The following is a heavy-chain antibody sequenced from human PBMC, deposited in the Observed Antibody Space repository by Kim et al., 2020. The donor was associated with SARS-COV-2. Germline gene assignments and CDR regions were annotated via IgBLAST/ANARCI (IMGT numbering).Heavy chain of an antibody. V-gene: IGHV4-59*13. CDR1: GGSISSYY. J-gene: IGHJ4*02. Sequence: SETLSLTCTVSGGSISSYYWSWIRQPPGKGLEWIGYIYYSGSTNYNPSLKSRVTISVDTSKNQFSLKLSSVTAADTAVYYCARAVAYFDYWGQGTLVTVSS. CDR2: IYYSGST. CDR3: ARAVAYFDY. D-gene: IGHD6-19*01.